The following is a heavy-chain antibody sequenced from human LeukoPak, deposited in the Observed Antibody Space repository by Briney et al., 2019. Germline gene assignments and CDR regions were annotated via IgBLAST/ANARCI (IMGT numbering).Heavy chain of an antibody. CDR1: GGSISSYY. D-gene: IGHD4-17*01. V-gene: IGHV4-59*08. Sequence: SETLSLTCTVSGGSISSYYWSWIRQPPGKGLEWIGYIYYSGSTNYNPSLKSRVTISVDTSKNQFSLKLSSVTAADTAVYYCARHQTYGDCRGYYFDYWGQGTLVTVSS. CDR2: IYYSGST. CDR3: ARHQTYGDCRGYYFDY. J-gene: IGHJ4*02.